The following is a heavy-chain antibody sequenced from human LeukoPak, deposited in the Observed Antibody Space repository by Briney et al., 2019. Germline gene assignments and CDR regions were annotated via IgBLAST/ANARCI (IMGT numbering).Heavy chain of an antibody. CDR3: ASLPAADDAFDI. CDR1: GYTFASYS. V-gene: IGHV1-46*01. D-gene: IGHD6-13*01. J-gene: IGHJ3*02. Sequence: ASVKVSCKASGYTFASYSMHWVRQAPGQGLEWMGIINPSGGSTSYGQKFQGRVTMTRYTSTSTVNMELSSLRSEDTAVYFCASLPAADDAFDIWGQGTMVTVS. CDR2: INPSGGST.